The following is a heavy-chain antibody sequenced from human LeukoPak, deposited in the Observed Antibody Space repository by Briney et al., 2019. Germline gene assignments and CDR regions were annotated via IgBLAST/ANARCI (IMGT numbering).Heavy chain of an antibody. D-gene: IGHD6-13*01. CDR1: GGSISTSSYY. J-gene: IGHJ4*02. CDR2: IYYSGST. Sequence: SETLSLTCTVPGGSISTSSYYCGWIRQPPGKGLEWIGSIYYSGSTYYNPSLKSRVTISVDTSKNHFSLKLSSVTAADTAVYYCASSSRWSYFFDYWGQGTLVTVSS. CDR3: ASSSRWSYFFDY. V-gene: IGHV4-39*02.